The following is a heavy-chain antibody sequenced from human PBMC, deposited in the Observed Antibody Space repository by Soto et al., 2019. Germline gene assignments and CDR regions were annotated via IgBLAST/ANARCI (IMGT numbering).Heavy chain of an antibody. J-gene: IGHJ6*02. CDR3: ARKYSSPDYYYYYGMDV. CDR2: IYYSGST. Sequence: SETLSLTCTVSGGSISSGDYYWSWIRQPPGKGLEWIGYIYYSGSTYYNPSLKSRVTISVDTSKNQFSLKLSSVTAADTAVYYCARKYSSPDYYYYYGMDVWGQGTTVTVSS. CDR1: GGSISSGDYY. D-gene: IGHD5-18*01. V-gene: IGHV4-30-4*01.